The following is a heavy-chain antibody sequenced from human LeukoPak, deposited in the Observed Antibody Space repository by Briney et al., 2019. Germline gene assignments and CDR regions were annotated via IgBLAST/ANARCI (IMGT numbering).Heavy chain of an antibody. V-gene: IGHV1-2*02. Sequence: ASVKVSCKASGCTFTGYYMHWVRQAPGQGLEWMGWINPNSGGTNYAQKFQGRVTMTRDTSISTAYMELSRLRSDDTAVYYCARDLVRLPTDIIAAAGTDYWGQGTLVTVSS. CDR2: INPNSGGT. CDR3: ARDLVRLPTDIIAAAGTDY. CDR1: GCTFTGYY. D-gene: IGHD6-13*01. J-gene: IGHJ4*02.